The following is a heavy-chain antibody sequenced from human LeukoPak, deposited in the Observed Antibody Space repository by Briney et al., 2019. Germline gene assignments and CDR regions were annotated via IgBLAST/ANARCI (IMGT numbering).Heavy chain of an antibody. Sequence: ASVKVSCKASGYTFTSYDINWVRQATGQGLEWMGWMNPNSGDTGYAQKFQGRVTMTRDMSTSTVYMELSSLRSEDTAVYYCARDYTYYDFWSGYSEYYYYMDVWGKGTTVTVSS. D-gene: IGHD3-3*01. CDR2: MNPNSGDT. CDR3: ARDYTYYDFWSGYSEYYYYMDV. CDR1: GYTFTSYD. J-gene: IGHJ6*03. V-gene: IGHV1-8*02.